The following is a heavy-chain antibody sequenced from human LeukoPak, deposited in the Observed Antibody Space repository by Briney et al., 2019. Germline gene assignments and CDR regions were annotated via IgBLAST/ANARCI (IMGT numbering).Heavy chain of an antibody. Sequence: SETLSLTCTVSGGSISSYHWSWIRQPPGKGLEWIGYIYYSGSTNYNPSLKSRVTISVDTSKNQFSLKLSSVTAADTAVYYCARVRSDCSGGSCYSVAFDIWGQGTMVTVSS. V-gene: IGHV4-59*01. D-gene: IGHD2-15*01. CDR1: GGSISSYH. J-gene: IGHJ3*02. CDR3: ARVRSDCSGGSCYSVAFDI. CDR2: IYYSGST.